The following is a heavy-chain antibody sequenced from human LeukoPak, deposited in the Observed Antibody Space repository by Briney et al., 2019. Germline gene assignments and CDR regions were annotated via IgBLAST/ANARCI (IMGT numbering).Heavy chain of an antibody. CDR3: AKESWRVPAARLTYYFDY. V-gene: IGHV3-23*01. D-gene: IGHD2-2*01. J-gene: IGHJ4*02. Sequence: GGSLRLSCAASGFTFSSYAMSWVRQAPGKGLEWVSAISGSGGSTYYADSVKGRFTISRDNSKNTLYLQMNSLRAEDTAVYYCAKESWRVPAARLTYYFDYWGQGTLVTVSS. CDR1: GFTFSSYA. CDR2: ISGSGGST.